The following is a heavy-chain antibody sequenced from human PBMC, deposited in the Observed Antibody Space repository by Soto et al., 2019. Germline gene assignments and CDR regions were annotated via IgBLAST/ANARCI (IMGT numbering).Heavy chain of an antibody. D-gene: IGHD6-13*01. CDR3: AKGYSSSWYVWFDP. CDR1: GFIFSAYN. CDR2: ISGSGGST. V-gene: IGHV3-23*01. Sequence: GGSLRLSCAASGFIFSAYNIDWVRQAPGKGLEWVSSISGSGGSTYYADSVKGRFTISRDNSKNTLYLQMNSLRAEDTAVYYCAKGYSSSWYVWFDPWGQGTLVTVSS. J-gene: IGHJ5*02.